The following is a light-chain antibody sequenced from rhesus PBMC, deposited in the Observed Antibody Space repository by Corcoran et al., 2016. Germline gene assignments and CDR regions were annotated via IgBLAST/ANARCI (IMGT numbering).Light chain of an antibody. CDR1: QSVSSF. CDR2: GAS. CDR3: QQYSNWPRT. V-gene: IGKV3S9*01. J-gene: IGKJ1*01. Sequence: EIVMTQSPATLSLSPGERATLSCRASQSVSSFVAWYQQKPQHAPRLLSYGASSLPTGIPDRFSGSGSCTDFTFTVSSLEPEDFAVYYVQQYSNWPRTFCQGTKVEIK.